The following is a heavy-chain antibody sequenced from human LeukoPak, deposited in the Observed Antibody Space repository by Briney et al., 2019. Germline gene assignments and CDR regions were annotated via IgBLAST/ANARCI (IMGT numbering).Heavy chain of an antibody. D-gene: IGHD3-22*01. Sequence: NPSETLSLTCTVSGGSIRSGGHYWSWIRQHPGKGLEWIGYIYYSGSTFYNPSLKSRVTISVDTSKNQFSLKLSSVTAADTAVYYCARPKAYYDSLDAFDIWGQGTMVTVSS. V-gene: IGHV4-31*03. J-gene: IGHJ3*02. CDR2: IYYSGST. CDR3: ARPKAYYDSLDAFDI. CDR1: GGSIRSGGHY.